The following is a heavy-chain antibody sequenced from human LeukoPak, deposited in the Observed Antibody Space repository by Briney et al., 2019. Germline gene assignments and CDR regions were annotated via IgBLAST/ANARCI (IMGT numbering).Heavy chain of an antibody. CDR2: ISGYNGNT. CDR1: GYTFTSYG. Sequence: ASVKVSCKASGYTFTSYGISWVRQAPGQGLEWMGWISGYNGNTNYAQKFQGRVTMTTDTSTSTAYMELRSLRSVDTAVYYCARDRLSSSDRGGGYAFDIWGQGTMVAVPS. J-gene: IGHJ3*02. V-gene: IGHV1-18*01. D-gene: IGHD6-19*01. CDR3: ARDRLSSSDRGGGYAFDI.